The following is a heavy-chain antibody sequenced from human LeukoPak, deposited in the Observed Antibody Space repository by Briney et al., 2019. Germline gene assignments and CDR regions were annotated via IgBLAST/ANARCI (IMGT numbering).Heavy chain of an antibody. CDR1: GYTFTSYY. D-gene: IGHD4-17*01. CDR2: INPSGGST. Sequence: GASVKVSCKASGYTFTSYYMHWVRQAPGQGLEWMGIINPSGGSTSYAQKFQGRVTMTRDTSTSTVYIELSSLRSEDTAVYYCTRDHSTVTTGRGAFDIWGQGTMVTVSS. J-gene: IGHJ3*02. V-gene: IGHV1-46*01. CDR3: TRDHSTVTTGRGAFDI.